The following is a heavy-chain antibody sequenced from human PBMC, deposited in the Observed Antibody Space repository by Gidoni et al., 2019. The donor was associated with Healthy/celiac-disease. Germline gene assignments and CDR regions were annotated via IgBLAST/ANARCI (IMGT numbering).Heavy chain of an antibody. CDR3: AREAGVTYTDYFNY. V-gene: IGHV4-4*07. Sequence: QVQLQESGPGLVKPSEPLPPTCTTPGGSISSYYWSWIRQPAGKGLEWIGRIFTTGSTNYNPSLKSRVTMSVDKSKNQFSLKLSSVTTADTAVYYCAREAGVTYTDYFNYWGQGTLVTVSS. D-gene: IGHD6-13*01. J-gene: IGHJ4*02. CDR2: IFTTGST. CDR1: GGSISSYY.